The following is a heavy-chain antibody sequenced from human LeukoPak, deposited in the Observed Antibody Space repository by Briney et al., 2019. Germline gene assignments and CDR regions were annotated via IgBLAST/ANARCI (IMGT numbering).Heavy chain of an antibody. D-gene: IGHD3-22*01. Sequence: GSVKVSCKASGYTFTGYYMHWVRQAPGQGLEWMGWINPNSGGTNYAKKFQGRVTMTRDTSISTAYMELSRLRSDDTAVYYWARAQDYYDSSGYPDYWGQGTLVTVSS. CDR1: GYTFTGYY. CDR2: INPNSGGT. J-gene: IGHJ4*02. V-gene: IGHV1-2*02. CDR3: ARAQDYYDSSGYPDY.